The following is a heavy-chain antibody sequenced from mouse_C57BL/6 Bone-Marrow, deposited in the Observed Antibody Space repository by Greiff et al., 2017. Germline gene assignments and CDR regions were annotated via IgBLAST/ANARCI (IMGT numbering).Heavy chain of an antibody. D-gene: IGHD1-1*01. CDR1: GYTFTSYT. CDR3: ARSTTVPFDY. CDR2: INPSSGYT. Sequence: QVQLQQSGAELARPGASVKMSCKASGYTFTSYTMHWVKQRPGQGLEWIGYINPSSGYTKYNQKFKDKATLTADNSSSTAYMQMSSLTSEDSAVYYCARSTTVPFDYWGQGATLTVSS. V-gene: IGHV1-4*01. J-gene: IGHJ2*01.